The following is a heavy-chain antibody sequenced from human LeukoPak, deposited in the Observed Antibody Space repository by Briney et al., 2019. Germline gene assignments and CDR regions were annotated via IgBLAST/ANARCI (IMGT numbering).Heavy chain of an antibody. CDR2: INLSGST. D-gene: IGHD5-18*01. Sequence: SETLSLTCTVSGGSISSSSYYWGWIRQPPGKGLEWIGEINLSGSTNYNPSLKSRVTISVDTSKNQFSLKLSSVTAADTAVYYCARRDLPWIQKYWGQGTLVTVSS. J-gene: IGHJ4*02. CDR1: GGSISSSSYY. CDR3: ARRDLPWIQKY. V-gene: IGHV4-39*07.